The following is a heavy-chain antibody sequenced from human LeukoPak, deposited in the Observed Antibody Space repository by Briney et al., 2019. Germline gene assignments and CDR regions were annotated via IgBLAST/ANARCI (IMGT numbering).Heavy chain of an antibody. Sequence: SETLSLTCTVSGGSISSYYWSWIRQPAGKGLEWIGRIYTSGSTNYNPSLKSRVTMSVDTSKNQFSLKLSSVTAADTAVYYCARGRCSSTSCYTGGWFDPWGQGTLVTVS. CDR3: ARGRCSSTSCYTGGWFDP. D-gene: IGHD2-2*02. CDR1: GGSISSYY. J-gene: IGHJ5*02. CDR2: IYTSGST. V-gene: IGHV4-4*07.